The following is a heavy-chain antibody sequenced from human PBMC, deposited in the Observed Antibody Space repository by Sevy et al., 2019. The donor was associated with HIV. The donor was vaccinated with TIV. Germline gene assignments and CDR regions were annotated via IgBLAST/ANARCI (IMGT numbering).Heavy chain of an antibody. CDR3: ARESPRREYYYDSSGYYGMDV. V-gene: IGHV3-30*04. Sequence: GGSLRLSCAASGFTFSSYAMQWVRQAPGKGLEWVAVISYDGSNKYYADSVKGRFTISRDNSKNTLYLQMNSLRAEDTAVYYCARESPRREYYYDSSGYYGMDVWGQGTTLTVSS. CDR1: GFTFSSYA. J-gene: IGHJ6*02. D-gene: IGHD3-22*01. CDR2: ISYDGSNK.